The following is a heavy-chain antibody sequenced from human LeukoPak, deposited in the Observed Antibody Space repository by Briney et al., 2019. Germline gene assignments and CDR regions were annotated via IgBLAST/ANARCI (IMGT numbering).Heavy chain of an antibody. CDR3: ARHKYSSSWYAQYNWFDP. D-gene: IGHD6-13*01. CDR1: GYTFTSYG. V-gene: IGHV1-18*01. Sequence: GASVKVSCKASGYTFTSYGISWVRQAPGQGLEWMGWISAYNGNTNYARKLQGRVTMTTDTSTSTAYMELRSLRSDDTAVYYCARHKYSSSWYAQYNWFDPWGQGTLVTVSS. CDR2: ISAYNGNT. J-gene: IGHJ5*02.